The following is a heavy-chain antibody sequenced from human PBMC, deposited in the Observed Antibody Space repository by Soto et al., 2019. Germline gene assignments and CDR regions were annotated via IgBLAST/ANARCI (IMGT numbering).Heavy chain of an antibody. CDR2: INVDNGET. CDR3: ERWISGGYSDWFDP. Sequence: QVQLVQSGAEVKKPGASVKVSCKASGYNFMRYGFTWVRQAPGQGLEWMGWINVDNGETKYPQKIQGRVTMTTDTSTSTVYMELRSLTSDDTAVYDCERWISGGYSDWFDPWGHGTLVTVAS. CDR1: GYNFMRYG. D-gene: IGHD1-26*01. J-gene: IGHJ5*02. V-gene: IGHV1-18*04.